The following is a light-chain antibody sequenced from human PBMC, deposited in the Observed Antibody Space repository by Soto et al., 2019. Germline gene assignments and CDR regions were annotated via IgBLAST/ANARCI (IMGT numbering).Light chain of an antibody. CDR1: SDINVGTYN. J-gene: IGLJ2*01. CDR2: YYSDSDK. Sequence: QSVLTQPPSSSASPGESASLTCTLPSDINVGTYNIYWYQQKPGSPPRYLLYYYSDSDKGQGSGVPSRFSGSKDASATTGILLISGLQSEDEADYYCMIWPSNAVVFGGGTKLTVL. V-gene: IGLV5-37*01. CDR3: MIWPSNAVV.